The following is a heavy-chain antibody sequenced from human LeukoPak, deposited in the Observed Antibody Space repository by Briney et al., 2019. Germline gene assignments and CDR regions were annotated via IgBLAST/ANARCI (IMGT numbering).Heavy chain of an antibody. CDR1: GYTFTSYA. Sequence: GASVKVSCKASGYTFTSYAMHWVRQAPGQRLEWMGWINAGNGNTKYSQKFQGRVTITRDTSASTACMELSSLGSEDTAVYYCARIHSLSYYYGMDVWGKGTTVTVSS. J-gene: IGHJ6*04. V-gene: IGHV1-3*01. CDR3: ARIHSLSYYYGMDV. CDR2: INAGNGNT. D-gene: IGHD3-16*02.